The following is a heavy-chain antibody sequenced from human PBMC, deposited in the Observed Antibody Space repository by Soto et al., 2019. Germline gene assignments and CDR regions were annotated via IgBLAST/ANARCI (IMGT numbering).Heavy chain of an antibody. CDR2: IKSKTDGGTT. J-gene: IGHJ6*02. CDR1: GFTFSNAW. V-gene: IGHV3-15*07. Sequence: EVQLVESGGGLVKPGGSLRLSCAASGFTFSNAWMNWVRQAPGKGLEWVGRIKSKTDGGTTDYAAPVKGRFTISRDDSNNTLYLQMNSLKTEDTAVYYCTIWPYYYYGMDVWGQGTTVTVSS. CDR3: TIWPYYYYGMDV.